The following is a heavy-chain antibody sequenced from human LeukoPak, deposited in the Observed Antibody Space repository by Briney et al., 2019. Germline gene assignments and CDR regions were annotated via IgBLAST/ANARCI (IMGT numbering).Heavy chain of an antibody. V-gene: IGHV4-4*02. CDR1: SGSISSSNW. CDR3: ALGYNDIWEL. D-gene: IGHD1-26*01. J-gene: IGHJ4*02. Sequence: NSSETLSLTCAGSSGSISSSNWWSWVRQPPGKGLEWIGEINHSGSTNYNPSLKSRVTISVDMSDNQFFLKLTSVTAADTAVYYCALGYNDIWELWGQGNMVTVSS. CDR2: INHSGST.